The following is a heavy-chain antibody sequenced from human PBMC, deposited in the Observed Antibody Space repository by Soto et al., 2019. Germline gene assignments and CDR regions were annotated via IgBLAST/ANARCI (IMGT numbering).Heavy chain of an antibody. V-gene: IGHV3-66*01. CDR3: ARDRRHYYDSSGPFDY. D-gene: IGHD3-22*01. Sequence: PGGSLRLSCAASGFTVSSNYMSWVRQAPGKGLEWVSVIYSGGSTYYADSVKGRFTISRDNSKNTLYLQMNSLRAEDTAVYYCARDRRHYYDSSGPFDYWGQGTLVTVSS. CDR2: IYSGGST. CDR1: GFTVSSNY. J-gene: IGHJ4*02.